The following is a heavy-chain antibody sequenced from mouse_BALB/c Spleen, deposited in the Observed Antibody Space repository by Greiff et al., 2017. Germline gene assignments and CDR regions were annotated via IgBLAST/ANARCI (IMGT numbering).Heavy chain of an antibody. CDR1: GFTFSSYA. J-gene: IGHJ3*01. CDR2: ISSGGST. V-gene: IGHV5-6-5*01. CDR3: ARAGNGNYAWFAY. D-gene: IGHD2-1*01. Sequence: EVKLMDSGGGLVKPGGSLKLSCAASGFTFSSYAMSWVRQTPEKRLEWVASISSGGSTYYPDSVKGRFTISRDNARNILYLQMSSLRSEDTAMYYCARAGNGNYAWFAYWGQGTLVTVSA.